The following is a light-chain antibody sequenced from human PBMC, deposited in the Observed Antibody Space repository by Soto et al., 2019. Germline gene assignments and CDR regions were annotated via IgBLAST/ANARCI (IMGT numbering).Light chain of an antibody. J-gene: IGLJ1*01. Sequence: QSVLTQPASVSGSPGQSITISCTGTSSDVGGYNYVSWYQQHPGKAPKLMIYEVSNRPSGVSNRFSGSKSGNTASLTISGLQADDEADYYCSSCITSSTLVFGSGTKVTVL. CDR2: EVS. CDR1: SSDVGGYNY. V-gene: IGLV2-14*01. CDR3: SSCITSSTLV.